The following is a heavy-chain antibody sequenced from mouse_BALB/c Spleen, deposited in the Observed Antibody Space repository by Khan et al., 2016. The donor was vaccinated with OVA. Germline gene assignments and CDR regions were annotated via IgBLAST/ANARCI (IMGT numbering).Heavy chain of an antibody. CDR3: ARISSDWNSDV. V-gene: IGHV9-1*02. Sequence: QIQLVQSGPELKKPGETVKISCKASGYTFTNYGMNWVKQAPGKGLKWMGWINTYTGEPTYADDFKGRFVFSLETSASTAYLQISNLKNEDMTTYFCARISSDWNSDVWGAGTTVTVSS. CDR2: INTYTGEP. CDR1: GYTFTNYG. J-gene: IGHJ1*01. D-gene: IGHD6-2*01.